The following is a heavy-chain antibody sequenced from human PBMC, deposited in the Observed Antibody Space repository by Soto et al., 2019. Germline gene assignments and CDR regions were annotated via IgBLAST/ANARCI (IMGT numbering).Heavy chain of an antibody. CDR2: ISGSGGST. CDR3: AKGTVVPAAIPYYYYGMDV. D-gene: IGHD2-2*01. Sequence: HPGGSLRLSCAASGFTFSSYAMSWVRQAPGKGLEWVSAISGSGGSTYYADSVKGRFTISRDNSKNTLYLQMNSLRAEDTAVYYCAKGTVVPAAIPYYYYGMDVWGQGTTVTVSS. CDR1: GFTFSSYA. J-gene: IGHJ6*02. V-gene: IGHV3-23*01.